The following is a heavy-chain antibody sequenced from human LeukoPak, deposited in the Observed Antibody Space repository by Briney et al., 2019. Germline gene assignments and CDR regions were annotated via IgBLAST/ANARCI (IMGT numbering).Heavy chain of an antibody. CDR2: ISGSGGST. J-gene: IGHJ4*02. D-gene: IGHD3-22*01. V-gene: IGHV3-23*01. CDR3: AKSAYYDASGYYREYYFDY. Sequence: GGSLRLSCAASGFTFSNYAMSWVRQAPGKGLEWVSSISGSGGSTHYADSVKGRFTISRDKTKNTLYLQMNSLRAEDTAVYYCAKSAYYDASGYYREYYFDYWGQGTLVTVSS. CDR1: GFTFSNYA.